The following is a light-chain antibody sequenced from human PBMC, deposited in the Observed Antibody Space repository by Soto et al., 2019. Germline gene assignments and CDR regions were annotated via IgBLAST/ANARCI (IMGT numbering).Light chain of an antibody. V-gene: IGLV2-14*01. J-gene: IGLJ1*01. Sequence: QSVLTQPASVSGSPGQSITISCTGTSSDVGGYNYVSWYQQHPGKAPKLMIYDVSNRPSGVSNRFSGSKSGNTASLTISGLQAEDGADYYCSSYTSSSTLVFGTGTKSPS. CDR2: DVS. CDR3: SSYTSSSTLV. CDR1: SSDVGGYNY.